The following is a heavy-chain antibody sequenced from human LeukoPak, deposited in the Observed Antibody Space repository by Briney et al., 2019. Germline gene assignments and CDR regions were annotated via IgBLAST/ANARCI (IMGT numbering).Heavy chain of an antibody. CDR3: ARGYPSMVRGVPPYYFDY. Sequence: SETLSLTCTVSGGSISNYYWSWIRQSPGKGLEWIGYIYYTGNTNYNPSLKSRVTISVDKSKNQFSLKLSSVTAADTAVYYCARGYPSMVRGVPPYYFDYWGQGTLVTVSS. D-gene: IGHD3-10*01. J-gene: IGHJ4*02. CDR1: GGSISNYY. CDR2: IYYTGNT. V-gene: IGHV4-59*12.